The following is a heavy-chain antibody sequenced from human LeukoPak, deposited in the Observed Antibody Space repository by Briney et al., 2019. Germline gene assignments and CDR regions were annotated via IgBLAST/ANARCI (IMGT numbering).Heavy chain of an antibody. D-gene: IGHD3/OR15-3a*01. V-gene: IGHV3-23*01. Sequence: HPGGSLRLSCAASGFTFSNYAFNWVRQAPGKGLEWVSALSSFSTASYYADSVKGRFFISRDNSRNMLFLEMNSLRAEDTARYYCVKESPYISPRDYYFDHWGQGTQITVSS. CDR1: GFTFSNYA. CDR2: LSSFSTAS. CDR3: VKESPYISPRDYYFDH. J-gene: IGHJ4*02.